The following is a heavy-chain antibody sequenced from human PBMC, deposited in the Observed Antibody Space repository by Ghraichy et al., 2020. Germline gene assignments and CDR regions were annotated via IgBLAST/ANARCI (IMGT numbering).Heavy chain of an antibody. J-gene: IGHJ5*02. V-gene: IGHV3-21*01. CDR3: ARDLVYCSSTSCYRNWFDP. CDR2: ISSSSSYI. CDR1: GFTFSSYS. Sequence: GESLNISCAASGFTFSSYSMNWVRQAPGKGLEWVSSISSSSSYIYYADSVKGRFTISRDNAKNSLYLQMNSLRAEDTAVYYCARDLVYCSSTSCYRNWFDPWGQGTLVTVSS. D-gene: IGHD2-2*01.